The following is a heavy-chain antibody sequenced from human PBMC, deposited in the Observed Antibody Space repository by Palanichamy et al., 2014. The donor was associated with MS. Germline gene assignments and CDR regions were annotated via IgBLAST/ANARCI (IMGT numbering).Heavy chain of an antibody. D-gene: IGHD3-22*01. CDR3: ARDSHYESSVYYFDY. CDR1: GFTTFSTYS. CDR2: ISSTSNTI. V-gene: IGHV3-48*01. Sequence: EVQLVESGGGLVQPGGSLRLSCAASGFTTFSTYSMSWVRQAPGKGLEWVSNISSTSNTIYYADSVKGRFTISRDNAKNSLYLQMNSLRAEDTAIYYCARDSHYESSVYYFDYWGQGILVTVSS. J-gene: IGHJ4*02.